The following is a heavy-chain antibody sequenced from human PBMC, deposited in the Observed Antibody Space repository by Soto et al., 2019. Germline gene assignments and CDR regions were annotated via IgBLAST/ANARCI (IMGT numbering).Heavy chain of an antibody. J-gene: IGHJ6*02. V-gene: IGHV5-51*01. CDR1: GYSFSDYW. CDR2: IFPGDSDI. CDR3: VRFGIGGCRGGRCFTSYHYYGMDV. D-gene: IGHD2-15*01. Sequence: GESLKISCXVSGYSFSDYWIGWVRQMPGKGLEWMGIIFPGDSDIKYSPSFQGQVTISADKSISTAHLQWSSLKASDTGTYYCVRFGIGGCRGGRCFTSYHYYGMDVWGQGTTVTVSS.